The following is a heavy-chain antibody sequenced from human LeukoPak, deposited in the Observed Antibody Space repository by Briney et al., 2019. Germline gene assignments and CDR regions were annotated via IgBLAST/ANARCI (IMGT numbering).Heavy chain of an antibody. V-gene: IGHV3-23*01. D-gene: IGHD1-14*01. CDR2: ISAGSEDS. CDR1: GFTFGGYA. J-gene: IGHJ6*02. CDR3: ARTIAQYSNTWLYYYYGLDV. Sequence: GGSLRLSCVASGFTFGGYAMSWVRQAPGEGLEWVSSISAGSEDSYYADSVKGRFTISRDNSKSTLYLQVNSLRAVDTAVYYCARTIAQYSNTWLYYYYGLDVWGQGTTVTVSS.